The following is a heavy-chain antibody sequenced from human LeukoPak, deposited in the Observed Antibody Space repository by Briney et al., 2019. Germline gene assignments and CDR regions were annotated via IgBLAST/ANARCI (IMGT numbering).Heavy chain of an antibody. D-gene: IGHD3-10*01. CDR2: INPSGGST. CDR1: GYTFTSYY. V-gene: IGHV1-46*01. CDR3: ARDIYYGSGSGWFDP. Sequence: ASVKVSYKASGYTFTSYYMHWVRQAPGQGLEWMGIINPSGGSTCYAQKFQGRVTMTRDTSTSTVYMELSSLRSEDTAVYYCARDIYYGSGSGWFDPWGQGTLVTVSS. J-gene: IGHJ5*02.